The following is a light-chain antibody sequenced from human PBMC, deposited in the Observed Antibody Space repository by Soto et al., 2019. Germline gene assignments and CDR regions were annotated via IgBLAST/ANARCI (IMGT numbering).Light chain of an antibody. CDR2: ATN. CDR3: QSYDSSLSGYV. J-gene: IGLJ1*01. Sequence: QSVLTQTPSVSGAPGQRVTISCTGSSSNIGAGFDVHWYQQLPGTAPKLLIYATNNRPSGVPDRFSGSRSGTSASLAITGLQAEDEADYYCQSYDSSLSGYVFGTGTKVTVL. CDR1: SSNIGAGFD. V-gene: IGLV1-40*01.